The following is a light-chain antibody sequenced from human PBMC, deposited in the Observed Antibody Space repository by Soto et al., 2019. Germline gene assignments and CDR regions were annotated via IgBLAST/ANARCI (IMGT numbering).Light chain of an antibody. CDR2: GAS. V-gene: IGKV3-20*01. CDR3: QQYGSSLTWT. CDR1: QSVSSSY. J-gene: IGKJ1*01. Sequence: EIVLTQSPGTLSLSPGERATLSCRASQSVSSSYLAWYQQKPGQAPRLLIYGASSRATGIPDRFSGSGSGTDFTLTISRLEAEDCAVYYCQQYGSSLTWTFGQGTKVEIK.